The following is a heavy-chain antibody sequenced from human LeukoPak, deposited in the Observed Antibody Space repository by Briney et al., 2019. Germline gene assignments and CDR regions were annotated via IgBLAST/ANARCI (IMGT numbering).Heavy chain of an antibody. CDR1: GFIFSSYA. D-gene: IGHD3-10*01. V-gene: IGHV3-48*01. Sequence: AGGSLRLSCAASGFIFSSYAMNWVRQAPGKGLEWISYISSDSGTIYCADSMKGRFTISRDNARNSLYLQMNSLRAEDTAVYYCARDKKGIDYWGQGTLVTVSS. CDR2: ISSDSGTI. CDR3: ARDKKGIDY. J-gene: IGHJ4*02.